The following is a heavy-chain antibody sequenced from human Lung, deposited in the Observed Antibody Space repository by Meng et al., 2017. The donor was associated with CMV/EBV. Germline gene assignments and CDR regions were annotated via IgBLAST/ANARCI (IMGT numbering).Heavy chain of an antibody. Sequence: QVHLVQSGADAKKPGAPMKVSCKASGYIFTNYDISWVRQAPGQGLEWMGWISVKNGEAKYPQNFQGRVTMTTDTTTSTAYMELRSLTSDDTAVYYCARYVPNGSFWYFDFWGRGTLVTVSS. CDR2: ISVKNGEA. CDR3: ARYVPNGSFWYFDF. CDR1: GYIFTNYD. J-gene: IGHJ2*01. D-gene: IGHD6-13*01. V-gene: IGHV1-18*01.